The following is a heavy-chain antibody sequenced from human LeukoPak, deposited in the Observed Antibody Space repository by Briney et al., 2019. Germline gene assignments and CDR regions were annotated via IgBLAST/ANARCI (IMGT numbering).Heavy chain of an antibody. Sequence: GGSLRLSCAASGFTFSSYAMSWVRQAPGKGLEWVSGITGSGGSTYYADSVKGRFTISRDNSKNTLYLQMNSLRAEDTAVYYCAKEGSSSGSYYYYYYYYMDVWGKGTTVTVSS. CDR2: ITGSGGST. J-gene: IGHJ6*03. D-gene: IGHD3-10*01. V-gene: IGHV3-23*01. CDR3: AKEGSSSGSYYYYYYYYMDV. CDR1: GFTFSSYA.